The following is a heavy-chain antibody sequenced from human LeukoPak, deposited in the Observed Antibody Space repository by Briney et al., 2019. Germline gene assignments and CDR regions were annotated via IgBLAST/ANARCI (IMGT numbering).Heavy chain of an antibody. V-gene: IGHV1-69*06. D-gene: IGHD3-10*01. CDR1: GGTFSSYA. CDR3: ATPFADPYYYYYGMDV. J-gene: IGHJ6*04. Sequence: SVKVSCKASGGTFSSYAISWVRQAPGQGLEWMGGIIPIFGTANYAQKFQGRVTITADKSTSTAYMERSSLRSEDTAVYYCATPFADPYYYYYGMDVWGKGTTVTVSP. CDR2: IIPIFGTA.